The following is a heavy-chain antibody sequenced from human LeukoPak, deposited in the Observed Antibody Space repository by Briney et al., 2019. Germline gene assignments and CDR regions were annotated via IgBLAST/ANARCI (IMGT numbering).Heavy chain of an antibody. D-gene: IGHD4-17*01. J-gene: IGHJ6*02. CDR1: GYTFTGYY. CDR3: AADSHTTDYGDYETDYYYYGMDV. Sequence: ASVKVSCKASGYTFTGYYMHWVRQAPGQGLEWMGWINPNSGGTNYAQKFQGRVTITRDMSTSTAYMELSSLRSEDTAVYYCAADSHTTDYGDYETDYYYYGMDVWGQGTTVTVSS. CDR2: INPNSGGT. V-gene: IGHV1-2*02.